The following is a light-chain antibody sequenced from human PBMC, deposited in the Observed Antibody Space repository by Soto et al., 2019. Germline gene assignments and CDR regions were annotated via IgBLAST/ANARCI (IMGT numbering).Light chain of an antibody. CDR1: SSNIGAGYD. CDR3: SSYAVTNIFV. V-gene: IGLV1-40*01. CDR2: GNS. Sequence: QSVLTQPPSVSGAPGQRVTISCTGSSSNIGAGYDVHWYQQLPGTAPKLLIYGNSNRPSGVPDRFSGSKSGTSASLAITGLQAEDEADYYCSSYAVTNIFVFGTGTKV. J-gene: IGLJ1*01.